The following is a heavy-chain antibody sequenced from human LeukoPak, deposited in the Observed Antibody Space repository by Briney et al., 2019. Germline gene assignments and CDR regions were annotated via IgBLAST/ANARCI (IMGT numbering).Heavy chain of an antibody. CDR2: ITGSGGST. J-gene: IGHJ2*01. Sequence: GGSLRLSCAASGLTLRYDGMSWVPQAPGKGLEWVSSITGSGGSTYVDSVKGRFTISRDNSKNTLYLQMNSLRAEDTAVYDCAKNLLGSEAYSWYFDLWGRGTLVTVSS. V-gene: IGHV3-23*01. CDR1: GLTLRYDG. D-gene: IGHD2-15*01. CDR3: AKNLLGSEAYSWYFDL.